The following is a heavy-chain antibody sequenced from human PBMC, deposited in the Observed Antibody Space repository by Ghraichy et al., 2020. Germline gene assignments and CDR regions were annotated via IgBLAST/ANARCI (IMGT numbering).Heavy chain of an antibody. Sequence: SQTLSLTCAISGDSVSSNSAAWNWIRQSPSRGLEWLGRTYYRSKWYNDYAVSVKSRITINPDTSKNQFSLQLNSVTPEDTAVYYCAREQVLLWFGELLPAISHFDYWCQGTLVTVSS. J-gene: IGHJ4*02. CDR1: GDSVSSNSAA. CDR2: TYYRSKWYN. V-gene: IGHV6-1*01. D-gene: IGHD3-10*01. CDR3: AREQVLLWFGELLPAISHFDY.